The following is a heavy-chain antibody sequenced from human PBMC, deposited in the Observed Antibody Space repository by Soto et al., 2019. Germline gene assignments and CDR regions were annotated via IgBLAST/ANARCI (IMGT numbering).Heavy chain of an antibody. Sequence: ASVKVSCKASGYTFTSYYMHWVRQAPGQGLEWMGIINPSGGSTSYAQKFQGRVTMTRDTSTSTVYMELSSLRSEDTAVYYCAKARPTYYYDSSGYNKGYYFDYWGQGTLVTVSS. CDR2: INPSGGST. D-gene: IGHD3-22*01. J-gene: IGHJ4*02. CDR3: AKARPTYYYDSSGYNKGYYFDY. V-gene: IGHV1-46*01. CDR1: GYTFTSYY.